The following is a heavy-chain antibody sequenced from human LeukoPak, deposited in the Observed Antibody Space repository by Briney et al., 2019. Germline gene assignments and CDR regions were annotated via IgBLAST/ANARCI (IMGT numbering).Heavy chain of an antibody. J-gene: IGHJ5*02. Sequence: ASVKVSCKASGYTFTGYYMHWVRQAPGQGLEWMGWINPNSGGTNYAQKFQGRVTMTRDTSISTAYMELSRLRSGDTAVYYCARVGDDPVQMGDIVVVVANKAASGYWFDPWGQGTLVTVSS. D-gene: IGHD2-15*01. CDR1: GYTFTGYY. CDR2: INPNSGGT. CDR3: ARVGDDPVQMGDIVVVVANKAASGYWFDP. V-gene: IGHV1-2*02.